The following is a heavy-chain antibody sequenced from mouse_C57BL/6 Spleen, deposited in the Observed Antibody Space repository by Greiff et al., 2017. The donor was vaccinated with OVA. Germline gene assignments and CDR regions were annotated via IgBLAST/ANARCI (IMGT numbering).Heavy chain of an antibody. D-gene: IGHD2-1*01. CDR3: AMEVYGNSGSYYAMDY. CDR1: GYTFTSYW. J-gene: IGHJ4*01. V-gene: IGHV1-53*01. Sequence: VQLQQPGAELVKPGASVKLSCKASGYTFTSYWMHWVKQRPGQGLEWIGNINPGNGGTNYNEKFKSKATLTVDKSSSTAYMQLSSLTSEDSAVDDCAMEVYGNSGSYYAMDYWGQGTSVTVSS. CDR2: INPGNGGT.